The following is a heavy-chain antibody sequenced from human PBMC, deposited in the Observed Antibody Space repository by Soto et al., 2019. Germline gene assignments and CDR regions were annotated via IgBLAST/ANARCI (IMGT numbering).Heavy chain of an antibody. CDR3: ARGGYSSASTSFYFDC. CDR2: IYYSGTT. D-gene: IGHD5-18*01. Sequence: QVHLQESGPGLVQPSETLSLSCTVSGGSIGSYCLSWIRQPPGKGLEWIGYIYYSGTTNYNPSLRILVTISVDTSKNQFSLNLNSVTSSDTAVYYCARGGYSSASTSFYFDCWGQGTLVTVSS. J-gene: IGHJ4*02. V-gene: IGHV4-59*12. CDR1: GGSIGSYC.